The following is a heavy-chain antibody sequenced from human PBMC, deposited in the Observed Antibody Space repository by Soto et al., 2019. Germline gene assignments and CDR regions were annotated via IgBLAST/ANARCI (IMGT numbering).Heavy chain of an antibody. J-gene: IGHJ6*02. D-gene: IGHD3-16*01. CDR3: ARDTSGEDYYYGMDV. CDR2: ISYDGSNK. Sequence: QVQLVESGGGVVQPGRSLRLSCAASGFTFSSYAMHWVRQAPGKGLEWVAVISYDGSNKYYADSVKGRFTISRDNSKNTLYLQMNSLRAEDTAVYYCARDTSGEDYYYGMDVWGQGTTVTVPS. V-gene: IGHV3-30-3*01. CDR1: GFTFSSYA.